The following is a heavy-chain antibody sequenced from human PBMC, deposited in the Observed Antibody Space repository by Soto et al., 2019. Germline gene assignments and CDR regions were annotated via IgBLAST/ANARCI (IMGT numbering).Heavy chain of an antibody. CDR1: GYNLREYG. D-gene: IGHD6-13*01. V-gene: IGHV1-18*01. CDR2: ISGENVNR. CDR3: GREGQQLAQEQYFQFNGVDV. Sequence: QVHLVQSGVEVKKPGASVKVSCTAHGYNLREYGVSWLRQVPGQGFEWMGWISGENVNRRSSQRFQDRLTMTTDTYTNPASMELRSLRSDDTAVYFCGREGQQLAQEQYFQFNGVDVWGQGTSVTVSS. J-gene: IGHJ6*02.